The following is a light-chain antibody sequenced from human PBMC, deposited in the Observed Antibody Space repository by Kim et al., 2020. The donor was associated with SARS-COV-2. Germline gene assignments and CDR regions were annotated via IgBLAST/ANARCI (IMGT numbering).Light chain of an antibody. CDR1: SSDVGSYNL. Sequence: GQSITISCTGTSSDVGSYNLVSWYQQHPGKAPKHMIYEGSKRPSGVSNRFSGSKSGNTASLTISGLQAEDEADYYCCSYAGSSTLVFGGGTKLTVL. CDR2: EGS. CDR3: CSYAGSSTLV. V-gene: IGLV2-23*01. J-gene: IGLJ2*01.